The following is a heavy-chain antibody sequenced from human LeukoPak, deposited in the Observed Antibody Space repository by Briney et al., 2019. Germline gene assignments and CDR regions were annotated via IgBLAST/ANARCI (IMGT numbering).Heavy chain of an antibody. Sequence: GGSLRLSCVASGFTFSSYGMHWVRQAPGKGLEWAAFIRYDGSNKYYADSVKGRFTISRDNSKNTLYLQMNSLRAEDTAVYYCARGGYSSSRHAFDIWGQGTMVTVSS. V-gene: IGHV3-30*02. CDR3: ARGGYSSSRHAFDI. CDR2: IRYDGSNK. D-gene: IGHD6-13*01. J-gene: IGHJ3*02. CDR1: GFTFSSYG.